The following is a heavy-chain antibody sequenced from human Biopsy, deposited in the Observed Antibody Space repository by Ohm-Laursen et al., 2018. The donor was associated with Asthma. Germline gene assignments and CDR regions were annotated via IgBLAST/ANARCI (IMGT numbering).Heavy chain of an antibody. J-gene: IGHJ6*02. D-gene: IGHD6-19*01. CDR3: ARCQVGYSSGWSLLLKKIYYSGMDV. CDR2: IMTVFGTT. Sequence: SSVKVSCKAPGGTFSNFAISWVRQAPGQGLEWLGGIMTVFGTTKYAQRVQGRVTITADESTSTAYMEVTSLRSEDTAIYYCARCQVGYSSGWSLLLKKIYYSGMDVWGQGTAVTVSS. CDR1: GGTFSNFA. V-gene: IGHV1-69*01.